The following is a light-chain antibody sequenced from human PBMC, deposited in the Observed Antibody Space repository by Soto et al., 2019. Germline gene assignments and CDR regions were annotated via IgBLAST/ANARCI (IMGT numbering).Light chain of an antibody. J-gene: IGKJ2*01. V-gene: IGKV3-15*01. CDR3: LQYNNWPAVT. Sequence: EILMTQSPATLSVSPGERATLSCRARQSVTSNLAWYQQKPGQAPRLLVYGATTRATGIPARFSGSGSGTEFSLTISSLQSEDSAVYYCLQYNNWPAVTFGQGTK. CDR1: QSVTSN. CDR2: GAT.